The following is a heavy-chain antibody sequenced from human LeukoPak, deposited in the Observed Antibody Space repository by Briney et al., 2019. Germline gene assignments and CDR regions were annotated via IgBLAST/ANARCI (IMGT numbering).Heavy chain of an antibody. Sequence: KPSETLSLTCTVSGGSISSSSYYWGWIRQPPGKGLEWIGSIYYSGSTYYNPSLKSRVTISVDTSKNQFSLKLSSVTAADTAVYYCARLLRSHLNFDPWGQGTLVTVSS. D-gene: IGHD5-12*01. CDR2: IYYSGST. CDR1: GGSISSSSYY. J-gene: IGHJ5*02. CDR3: ARLLRSHLNFDP. V-gene: IGHV4-39*01.